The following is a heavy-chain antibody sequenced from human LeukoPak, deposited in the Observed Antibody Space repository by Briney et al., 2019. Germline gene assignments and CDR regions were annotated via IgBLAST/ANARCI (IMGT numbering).Heavy chain of an antibody. V-gene: IGHV3-48*01. CDR3: ARDSNLYCIGDSCQWGFDL. CDR2: ISGSGSSI. Sequence: GGSLRLSCAASGFTFSSYSINWVRQAPGKGLEWVSYISGSGSSIYHVDSMKDRFTITRDNARNSLYLEMNSLRVEDTAVYYCARDSNLYCIGDSCQWGFDLWGQGTVVTVSS. J-gene: IGHJ3*01. CDR1: GFTFSSYS. D-gene: IGHD2-21*01.